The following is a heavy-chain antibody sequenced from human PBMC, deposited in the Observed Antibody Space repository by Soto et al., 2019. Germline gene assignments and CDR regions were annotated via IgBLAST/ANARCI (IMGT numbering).Heavy chain of an antibody. V-gene: IGHV4-59*01. CDR2: GYHSVSI. J-gene: IGHJ2*01. Sequence: PSGTLAIACTGSGGTSTDYDWSWILQHPGKALEWIGYGYHSVSIHYNPSLKTRVTISVDTSENQFSLRLSSVTAADTAVYYCARAFAGFGAYWYFDLWGRGTLVPGSS. D-gene: IGHD3-16*01. CDR3: ARAFAGFGAYWYFDL. CDR1: GGTSTDYD.